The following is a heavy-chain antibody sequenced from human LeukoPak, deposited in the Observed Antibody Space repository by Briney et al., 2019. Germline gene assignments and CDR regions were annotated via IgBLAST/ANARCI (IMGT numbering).Heavy chain of an antibody. Sequence: GGSLRLSCATSGFNFDRYTIHWVRQAPGKGLEWVSLAGWAGSTTFYSDSVRGRFTISRDSGRKSVYLQMNSLTTDDTAFYFCAKELDTMFFDYWGQGALVTVSS. J-gene: IGHJ4*02. D-gene: IGHD3-10*02. CDR2: AGWAGSTT. V-gene: IGHV3-43*01. CDR1: GFNFDRYT. CDR3: AKELDTMFFDY.